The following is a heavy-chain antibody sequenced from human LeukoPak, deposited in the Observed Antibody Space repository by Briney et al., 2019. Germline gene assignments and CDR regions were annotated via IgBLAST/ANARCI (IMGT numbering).Heavy chain of an antibody. D-gene: IGHD3-16*01. CDR3: VTRITSTGDY. J-gene: IGHJ4*02. CDR1: GFNFSDVW. Sequence: GGSLRLSCEASGFNFSDVWMNWVRQAPGKGLEWIGRIKTKTDGRATEYAAPAKGRFTISRDDSKSTVYLHMNSLKTEDTALYYCVTRITSTGDYWGQGTLVTVSS. CDR2: IKTKTDGRAT. V-gene: IGHV3-15*01.